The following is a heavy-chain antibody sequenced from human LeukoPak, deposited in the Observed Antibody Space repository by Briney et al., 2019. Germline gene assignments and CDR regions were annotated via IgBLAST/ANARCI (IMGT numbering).Heavy chain of an antibody. J-gene: IGHJ4*02. CDR2: IYTSGST. Sequence: SETLSLTCTVAGGSISSYYWSWIRQPAGKGLERIGSIYTSGSTNYNPSLKSRVTMSVDTSKNQFSLKLSSVTAADTAVYYCARFGYSSSWYGEYFDYWGQGTLVTVSS. V-gene: IGHV4-4*07. D-gene: IGHD6-13*01. CDR1: GGSISSYY. CDR3: ARFGYSSSWYGEYFDY.